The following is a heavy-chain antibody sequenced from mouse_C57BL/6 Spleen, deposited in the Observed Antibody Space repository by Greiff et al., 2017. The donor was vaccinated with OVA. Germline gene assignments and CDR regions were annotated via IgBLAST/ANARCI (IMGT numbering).Heavy chain of an antibody. CDR2: ISSGGSYT. V-gene: IGHV5-6*02. Sequence: EVKVVESGGDLVKPGGSLKLSCAASGFTFSSYGMSWVRQTPDKRLEWVATISSGGSYTYYPDSVKGRFTISRDNAKNTLYLQMSSLKSVDTSIYYCARRCSSYWFAYGGRETLVTVSA. CDR1: GFTFSSYG. CDR3: ARRCSSYWFAY. D-gene: IGHD1-1*01. J-gene: IGHJ3*01.